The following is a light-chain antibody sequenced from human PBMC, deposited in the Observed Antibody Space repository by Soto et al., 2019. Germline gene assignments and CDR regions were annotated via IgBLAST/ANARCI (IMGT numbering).Light chain of an antibody. J-gene: IGKJ2*01. CDR2: GAS. CDR1: QSVSSNY. Sequence: EIVLTQSPGTLSLSPGERATLSCRASQSVSSNYLAWYQQKPGQSPRLLIYGASSRATGIPDRFSGSGSGTDFTLTISRLEPEDFAVYYCQQYSSLRTFGQGTKLEIK. V-gene: IGKV3-20*01. CDR3: QQYSSLRT.